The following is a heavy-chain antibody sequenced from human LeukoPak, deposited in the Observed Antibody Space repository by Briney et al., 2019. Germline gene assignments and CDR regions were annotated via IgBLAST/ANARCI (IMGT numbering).Heavy chain of an antibody. CDR1: GFTFSSYA. CDR3: AKQLRVYYYMDV. CDR2: FSGSGGNT. D-gene: IGHD4-23*01. Sequence: GGSLRLSCAASGFTFSSYAMSWVRQAPGKGLEWVSAFSGSGGNTYYADSVKGRFTISRDNSKNTLYLQMNSLRAEDTAVYYCAKQLRVYYYMDVWGKGTTVTVSS. V-gene: IGHV3-23*01. J-gene: IGHJ6*03.